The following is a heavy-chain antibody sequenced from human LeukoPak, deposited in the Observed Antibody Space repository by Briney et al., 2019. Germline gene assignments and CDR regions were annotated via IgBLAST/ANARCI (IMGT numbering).Heavy chain of an antibody. Sequence: SETLSLTCTVSGGSVSSGSYYWSWVRQPPGEGLGWLGYIYYSGSTNYNPSLKSRVTISVDTSKNQFSLKLSSVTAADTAVYYCARDRSRITIFGVPYYYYYYGMDVWGQGTTVTVSS. D-gene: IGHD3-3*01. CDR3: ARDRSRITIFGVPYYYYYYGMDV. V-gene: IGHV4-61*01. J-gene: IGHJ6*02. CDR2: IYYSGST. CDR1: GGSVSSGSYY.